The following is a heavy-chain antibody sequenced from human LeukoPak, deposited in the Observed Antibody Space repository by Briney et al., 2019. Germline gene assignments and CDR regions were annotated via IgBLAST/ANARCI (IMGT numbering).Heavy chain of an antibody. CDR2: IYYSGST. V-gene: IGHV4-59*01. J-gene: IGHJ4*02. Sequence: PSETLSLTCTVSGGSISSYYWSWIRQPPGKGLEWIGYIYYSGSTNYNPSLKSRVTISVDTSKNQFSLKLSSVTAADTAVYYCASLYYYDSSGYLGYWGQGTLVTVSS. D-gene: IGHD3-22*01. CDR1: GGSISSYY. CDR3: ASLYYYDSSGYLGY.